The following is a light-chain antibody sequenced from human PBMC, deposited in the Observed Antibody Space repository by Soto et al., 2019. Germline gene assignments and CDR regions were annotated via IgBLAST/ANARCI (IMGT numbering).Light chain of an antibody. CDR2: DAS. Sequence: IVLTQSPVTLSLSPGERVTLSCRASHYIGNFLAWYQQKLGQAPRLLIYDASNRATGIPARFSGSGSGTDFTLTISSLEPEDFAVYYCQQRSDWPLTFGGGTRVEI. CDR3: QQRSDWPLT. CDR1: HYIGNF. J-gene: IGKJ4*01. V-gene: IGKV3-11*01.